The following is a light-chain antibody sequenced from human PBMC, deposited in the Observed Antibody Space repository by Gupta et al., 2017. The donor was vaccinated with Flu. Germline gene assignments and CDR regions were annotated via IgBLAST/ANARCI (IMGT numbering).Light chain of an antibody. J-gene: IGKJ5*01. CDR2: GAS. V-gene: IGKV1-39*01. CDR3: QQRDSAIT. CDR1: QTITTY. Sequence: YPISLSASVGDRVTITCRASQTITTYLNWYRQKPGNAPKRRSYGASHLPTGVPSRFSGSGSGTDFTLTISGMKPEDFAMYYCQQRDSAITCGQGTQVDMK.